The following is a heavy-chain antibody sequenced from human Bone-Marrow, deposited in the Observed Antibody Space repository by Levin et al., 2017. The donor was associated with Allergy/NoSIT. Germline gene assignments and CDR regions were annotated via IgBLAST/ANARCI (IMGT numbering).Heavy chain of an antibody. CDR1: GGSISNYY. J-gene: IGHJ4*02. CDR3: ARMGDTAMVYPFDY. Sequence: PSETLSLTCTVSGGSISNYYWSWIRQPPGKGLEWIGYIYYSGTTNYNPSLKSRVTISVDTSKSQFSLKLTSVTAADTAIYYCARMGDTAMVYPFDYWGQGTLVTVSS. CDR2: IYYSGTT. D-gene: IGHD5-18*01. V-gene: IGHV4-59*01.